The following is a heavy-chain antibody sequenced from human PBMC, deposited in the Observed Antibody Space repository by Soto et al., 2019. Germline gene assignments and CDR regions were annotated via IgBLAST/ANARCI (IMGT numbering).Heavy chain of an antibody. D-gene: IGHD1-26*01. J-gene: IGHJ4*02. Sequence: EVQLVESGGDLVQPGRSLRLSCAASGFTFDDYAMHWVRQAPGKGLEGVSGISWNGGSIGYADSVKGRFTISRDNAKNPLYLQMNSLRAADTALNYCAKDIQWALTSFDYWGQGTLVTVSS. CDR3: AKDIQWALTSFDY. V-gene: IGHV3-9*01. CDR1: GFTFDDYA. CDR2: ISWNGGSI.